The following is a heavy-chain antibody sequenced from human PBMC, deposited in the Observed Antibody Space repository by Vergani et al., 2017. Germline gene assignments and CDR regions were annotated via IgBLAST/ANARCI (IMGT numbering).Heavy chain of an antibody. Sequence: QVQLQESGPGLVKPSQTLSLTCTVSGGSISSGSYYWSWIRQPAGKGLEWIGRIYTSGSTNYNPSLKSRVTMSEETSKNQFSLKLSSVTAADTAVYYCARDKRGYCSSTSCYAPFGYWGQGTLVTVSS. CDR3: ARDKRGYCSSTSCYAPFGY. CDR2: IYTSGST. J-gene: IGHJ4*02. CDR1: GGSISSGSYY. D-gene: IGHD2-2*01. V-gene: IGHV4-61*02.